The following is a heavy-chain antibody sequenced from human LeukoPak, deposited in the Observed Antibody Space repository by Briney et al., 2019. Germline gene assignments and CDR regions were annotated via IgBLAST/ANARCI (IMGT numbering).Heavy chain of an antibody. D-gene: IGHD1-26*01. J-gene: IGHJ4*02. CDR3: AMNQWELLVFDY. CDR1: GYTFTSYY. Sequence: ASVKVSCKASGYTFTSYYMHWVRQPPGQGLEWMGIINPSGGSTSYAQKFQGRVTMTRDTSTSTVYMELSSLRSEDTAVYFCAMNQWELLVFDYWGQGTLVTVSS. V-gene: IGHV1-46*01. CDR2: INPSGGST.